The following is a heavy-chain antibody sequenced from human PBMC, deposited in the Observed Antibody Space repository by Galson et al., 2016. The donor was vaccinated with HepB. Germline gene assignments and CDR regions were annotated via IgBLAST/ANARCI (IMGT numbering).Heavy chain of an antibody. D-gene: IGHD5-24*01. CDR2: ISGSGVGT. CDR3: AKDDDDYNDAFDI. J-gene: IGHJ3*02. CDR1: GFTLRSYT. Sequence: SLRLSCAASGFTLRSYTMSWVRQAPGKGLEWVSAISGSGVGTYYADSVKGRFTISRDNSKNTLYLQMNSLRAEDTAVYYCAKDDDDYNDAFDIWGQGTMVTVSS. V-gene: IGHV3-23*01.